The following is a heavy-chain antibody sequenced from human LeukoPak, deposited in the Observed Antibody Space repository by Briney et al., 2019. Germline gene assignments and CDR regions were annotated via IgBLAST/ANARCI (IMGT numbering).Heavy chain of an antibody. CDR3: TGNYYGSGSYADFDY. CDR1: GFTFSGSA. V-gene: IGHV3-73*01. D-gene: IGHD3-10*01. Sequence: GGSLRLSCAASGFTFSGSALHWVRQASGKGLGWVGRIRSTANGYATAYAASVKGRFTISRDDSKNTAYLQMDSLKTEDTAVYYCTGNYYGSGSYADFDYWGQGTLVTVSS. CDR2: IRSTANGYAT. J-gene: IGHJ4*02.